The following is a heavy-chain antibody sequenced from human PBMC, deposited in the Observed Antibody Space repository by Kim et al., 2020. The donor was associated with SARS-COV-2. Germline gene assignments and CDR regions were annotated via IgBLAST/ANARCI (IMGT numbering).Heavy chain of an antibody. Sequence: SETLSLTCTVSDGSISSYYWNWIRQPPGKGLEWIGYIHYSGSTNYNPSLKNRVTISVDTSKNQFSLKLSSVTAADTAVYFCARRVPWSRKPYFDYWGQGSLVTVSS. D-gene: IGHD3-3*01. CDR2: IHYSGST. CDR3: ARRVPWSRKPYFDY. J-gene: IGHJ4*02. CDR1: DGSISSYY. V-gene: IGHV4-59*13.